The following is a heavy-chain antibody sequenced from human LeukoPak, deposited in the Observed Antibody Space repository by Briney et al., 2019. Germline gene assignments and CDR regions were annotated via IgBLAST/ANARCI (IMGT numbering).Heavy chain of an antibody. D-gene: IGHD3-10*01. CDR2: IYYSGST. V-gene: IGHV4-59*01. Sequence: SETLSLTCTVSGGSIVDYYWSWIRQPPGKGLEWIGYIYYSGSTNYNPSLKSRVTISVDTSKNQFSLKLSSVTAADTAVYYCATTSILTMVRGVFDYWGQGTLVTVSS. J-gene: IGHJ4*02. CDR1: GGSIVDYY. CDR3: ATTSILTMVRGVFDY.